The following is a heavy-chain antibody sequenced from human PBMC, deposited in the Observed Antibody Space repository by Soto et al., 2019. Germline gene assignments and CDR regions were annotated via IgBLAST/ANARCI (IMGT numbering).Heavy chain of an antibody. Sequence: SETLSLTCTVSGGSISSSSYYWGWIRQPPGKGLVWIGSIYYSGSTYYNPSLKSRVTISVDTSKNQFSLKLSSVTAADTAVYYCARGYGDYEPENHYYYYGMDVWGQGTTVTVSS. CDR3: ARGYGDYEPENHYYYYGMDV. CDR1: GGSISSSSYY. V-gene: IGHV4-39*01. D-gene: IGHD4-17*01. CDR2: IYYSGST. J-gene: IGHJ6*02.